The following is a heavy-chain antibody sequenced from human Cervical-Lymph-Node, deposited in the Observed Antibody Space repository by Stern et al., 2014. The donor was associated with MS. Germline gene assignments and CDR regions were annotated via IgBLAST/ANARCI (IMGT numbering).Heavy chain of an antibody. Sequence: QVQLQESGPGLVKPSETLSLTCTVSGASITNRDYWGWIRQPPGKGLEWIGSVYYSGITYYRPSLKSRAAISIDKSRDQFFLRLNSVTATDTAVYFCARGVTAVTNYVPNWCFDLWGRGTLVTVSS. J-gene: IGHJ2*01. D-gene: IGHD4-11*01. CDR2: VYYSGIT. CDR3: ARGVTAVTNYVPNWCFDL. V-gene: IGHV4-39*02. CDR1: GASITNRDY.